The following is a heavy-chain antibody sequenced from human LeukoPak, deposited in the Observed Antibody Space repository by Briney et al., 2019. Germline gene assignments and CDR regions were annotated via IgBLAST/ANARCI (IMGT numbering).Heavy chain of an antibody. V-gene: IGHV3-21*01. Sequence: GGSLRLSCAASGFTFTAYSMNWVRQAPGKGLEWVSYISSSSRYIYYADSVKGRFTISRDNAKKSLFLQMNSLRAEDTAVYYCARAGIVATIVMFDYWGQGTLVTVSS. CDR2: ISSSSRYI. J-gene: IGHJ4*02. CDR3: ARAGIVATIVMFDY. CDR1: GFTFTAYS. D-gene: IGHD5-12*01.